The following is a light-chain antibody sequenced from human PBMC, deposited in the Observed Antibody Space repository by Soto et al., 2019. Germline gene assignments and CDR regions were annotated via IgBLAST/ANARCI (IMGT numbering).Light chain of an antibody. V-gene: IGLV2-14*01. J-gene: IGLJ3*02. CDR2: DVS. CDR3: SSYTTSNTQV. CDR1: SSDVGTYNY. Sequence: QSALTQPASVSGSPGQSITISCTGTSSDVGTYNYVSWYQHRPGKAPKLMIYDVSYRPSGVSNHFSGSKSANTASLTIPGHQAEDEADYYFSSYTTSNTQVLGGGTKLTVL.